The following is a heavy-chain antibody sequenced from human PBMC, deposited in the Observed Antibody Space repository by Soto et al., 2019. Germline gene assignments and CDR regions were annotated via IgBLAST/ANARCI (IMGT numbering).Heavy chain of an antibody. CDR1: GASINDFY. CDR3: ARANSSTWYKLEYKWFDP. V-gene: IGHV4-59*01. Sequence: SETLSLTGTISGASINDFYCSWIRQTPGKGLEWVGFMYYSETTKYNPSLKGRVNMSLDTSKNQVSLHLKSVTAADTAVYYCARANSSTWYKLEYKWFDPWGQGTQVTVSS. J-gene: IGHJ5*02. CDR2: MYYSETT. D-gene: IGHD6-13*01.